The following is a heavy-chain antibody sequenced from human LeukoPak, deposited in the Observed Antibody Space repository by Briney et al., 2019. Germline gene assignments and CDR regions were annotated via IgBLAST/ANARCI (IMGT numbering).Heavy chain of an antibody. CDR3: ARDLGGA. D-gene: IGHD3-10*01. CDR2: IGSDNKP. CDR1: GFTFSAYA. Sequence: GGSLRLSCEASGFTFSAYAMTWVRQAPGKGLEWVSSIGSDNKPHYSESVKGRFAISRDNSKNTLYLQMNSLRAEDTAVYYCARDLGGAWGQGTLVTVSS. J-gene: IGHJ4*02. V-gene: IGHV3-23*01.